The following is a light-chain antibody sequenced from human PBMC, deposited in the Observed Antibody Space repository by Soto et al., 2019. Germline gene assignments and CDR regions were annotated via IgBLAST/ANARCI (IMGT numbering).Light chain of an antibody. CDR2: EVT. CDR3: SSYTNINTSACV. V-gene: IGLV2-14*01. CDR1: SGDIGSYNR. Sequence: QSVLTQPASVSGSPGQSITISCTGTSGDIGSYNRVSWYQQHPGKAPKLRIYEVTDRPSGVSNRFSGSKSGNTASLTISGLQAEDEAEYYCSSYTNINTSACVFGTGTKVTGL. J-gene: IGLJ1*01.